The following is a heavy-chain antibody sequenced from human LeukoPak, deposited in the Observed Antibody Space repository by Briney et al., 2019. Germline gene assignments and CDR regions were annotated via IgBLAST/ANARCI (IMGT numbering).Heavy chain of an antibody. Sequence: GGSLRLSYAASGFTFNSYAMHWVRQAPGRGLEWVAVISYDGSNKYYADSVKGRFTISRDNSKNTLYLQMNSLRAEDTAVYYCASQSGLIAVAGTDAGLSNWGQGTLVTVSS. V-gene: IGHV3-30-3*01. D-gene: IGHD6-19*01. J-gene: IGHJ4*02. CDR1: GFTFNSYA. CDR2: ISYDGSNK. CDR3: ASQSGLIAVAGTDAGLSN.